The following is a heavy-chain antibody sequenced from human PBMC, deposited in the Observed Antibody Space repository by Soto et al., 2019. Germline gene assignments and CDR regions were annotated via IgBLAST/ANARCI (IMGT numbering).Heavy chain of an antibody. Sequence: LRLSCAASGFAFSTFAMTWVRQAPGKGLEWVAAISVSGNNAYYADSVKGRFTISRDNSQNSVFLQMSSLRADDTAVYYCARDQLRPGILYSLGVLLPEYGLWGQGTLVTVSS. CDR1: GFAFSTFA. V-gene: IGHV3-23*01. CDR2: ISVSGNNA. D-gene: IGHD3-22*01. J-gene: IGHJ4*02. CDR3: ARDQLRPGILYSLGVLLPEYGL.